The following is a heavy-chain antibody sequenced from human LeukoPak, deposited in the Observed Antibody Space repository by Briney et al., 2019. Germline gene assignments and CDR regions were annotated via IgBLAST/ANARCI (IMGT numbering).Heavy chain of an antibody. CDR2: ISSSSSYI. D-gene: IGHD4-17*01. J-gene: IGHJ4*02. Sequence: GGSLRLSCAASGFTFSSYSMNWVRQAPGKGLEWVSSISSSSSYIYYADSVKGRFTISRDNAKNSLYLQMNSLRAEDTAVYYCARESGDYGDYALDYWGQGTLVTVSS. V-gene: IGHV3-21*01. CDR1: GFTFSSYS. CDR3: ARESGDYGDYALDY.